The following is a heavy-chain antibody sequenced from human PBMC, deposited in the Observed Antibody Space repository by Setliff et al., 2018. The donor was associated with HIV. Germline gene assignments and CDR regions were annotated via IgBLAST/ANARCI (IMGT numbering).Heavy chain of an antibody. Sequence: PSETLSLTCTLSGGSISTYYWGWIRQPPGKGLEWIGYIYYNGRPNYNPSLRSRVTMSVDTSNNQFSLRLSSVTAADTAVYYCARVKSGSLGGYVDYWGQGTLVTVSS. J-gene: IGHJ4*02. CDR1: GGSISTYY. CDR3: ARVKSGSLGGYVDY. V-gene: IGHV4-59*01. CDR2: IYYNGRP. D-gene: IGHD3-10*01.